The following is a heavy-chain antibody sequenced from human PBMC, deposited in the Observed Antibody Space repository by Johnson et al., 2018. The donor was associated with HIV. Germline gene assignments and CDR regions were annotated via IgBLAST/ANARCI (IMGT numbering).Heavy chain of an antibody. J-gene: IGHJ3*02. CDR2: IRYDGSHK. Sequence: QVQLVESGGGVVQPGGSLRLSCAASGFTFSSYGMHWVRQAPGKGLEWVAFIRYDGSHKYYADSVKGRFTISRDKNTLYLQMNSLRAEDTAVYYCAREKTTPDAFDIWGQGTMVTVSS. CDR1: GFTFSSYG. CDR3: AREKTTPDAFDI. D-gene: IGHD4-11*01. V-gene: IGHV3-30*02.